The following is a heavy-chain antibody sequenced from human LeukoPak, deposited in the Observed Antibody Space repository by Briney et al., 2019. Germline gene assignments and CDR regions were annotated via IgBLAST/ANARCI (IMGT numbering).Heavy chain of an antibody. V-gene: IGHV4-59*08. Sequence: TSETLSLTCTVAAGSISKYHWSWIRQPPGKGLEWIGCIFYSGSTYYNPSLKSRVTISVDTSKNQFSLKLSSVTAADTAVYYCARTNAFDIWGQGTMVTVSS. CDR1: AGSISKYH. CDR3: ARTNAFDI. CDR2: IFYSGST. J-gene: IGHJ3*02.